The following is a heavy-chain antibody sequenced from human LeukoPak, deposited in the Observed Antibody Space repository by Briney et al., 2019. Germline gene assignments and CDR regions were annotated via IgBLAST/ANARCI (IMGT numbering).Heavy chain of an antibody. D-gene: IGHD4-17*01. CDR2: ISSSGGAT. Sequence: PGGSLRLSCAASGFTFSSYAMSWVRQAPGKGLEWVSAISSSGGATYYADSVKGRFTISRDNSKNTLYLQMNSLRAEDTAIYYCAKDDMYGDYGTTAFDYWGQGTLVTVSS. J-gene: IGHJ4*02. V-gene: IGHV3-23*01. CDR3: AKDDMYGDYGTTAFDY. CDR1: GFTFSSYA.